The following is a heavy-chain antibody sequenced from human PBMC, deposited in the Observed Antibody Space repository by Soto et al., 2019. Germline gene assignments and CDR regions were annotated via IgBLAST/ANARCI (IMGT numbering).Heavy chain of an antibody. V-gene: IGHV1-69*13. CDR1: GGTFSNYP. J-gene: IGHJ4*02. Sequence: ASVKVSCKASGGTFSNYPIAWVRQAPGQGLEWVGAIVPIFGTTNYAQNFQGRVTPTADESASTAYMELSSLTSADTALYYCARPRTVATTKGYDFWGQGTQVTVSS. CDR2: IVPIFGTT. D-gene: IGHD1-1*01. CDR3: ARPRTVATTKGYDF.